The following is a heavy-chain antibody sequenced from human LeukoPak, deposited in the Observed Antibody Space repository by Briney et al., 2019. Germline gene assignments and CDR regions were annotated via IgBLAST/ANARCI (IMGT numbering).Heavy chain of an antibody. CDR1: GFSLSTSGVG. D-gene: IGHD3-22*01. Sequence: SGPTLVKPTPTLTLTCTFSGFSLSTSGVGVGWIRQPPGKALEWLALIYWDDDKRYSPSLKSRLTITKDTSKNQVVLTMTNMDPVDTATYYCAHLYYYDSSGYYPFDYWGQGTLVTVSS. CDR3: AHLYYYDSSGYYPFDY. V-gene: IGHV2-5*02. CDR2: IYWDDDK. J-gene: IGHJ4*02.